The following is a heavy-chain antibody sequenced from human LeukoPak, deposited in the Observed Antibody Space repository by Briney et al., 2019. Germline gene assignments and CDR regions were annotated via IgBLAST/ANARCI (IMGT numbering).Heavy chain of an antibody. CDR3: AKDWGRSGSYYFFDY. V-gene: IGHV3-30*18. CDR2: ISYDGSNK. D-gene: IGHD1-26*01. Sequence: PGRSLRLSCAASGFTFSSYGMHWVRQAPGKGLEWVAVISYDGSNKYYADSVKGRFTISRDNSKSTLYLQMNSLRAEDTAVYYCAKDWGRSGSYYFFDYWGQGTLVTVSS. CDR1: GFTFSSYG. J-gene: IGHJ4*02.